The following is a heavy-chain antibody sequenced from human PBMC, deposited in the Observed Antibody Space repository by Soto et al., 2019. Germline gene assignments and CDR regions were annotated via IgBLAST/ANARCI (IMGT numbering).Heavy chain of an antibody. V-gene: IGHV4-59*08. J-gene: IGHJ4*02. CDR1: GGSISSYY. Sequence: SQTLSLTCTVSGGSISSYYWSWIRQPPGKGLEWIGYIYSSGSTNYNPSLKSRVTISVDTSKNQFSLKLSSVTAADTAVYYCARESIAAAGTWDYWGQGTLVTVSS. CDR2: IYSSGST. CDR3: ARESIAAAGTWDY. D-gene: IGHD6-13*01.